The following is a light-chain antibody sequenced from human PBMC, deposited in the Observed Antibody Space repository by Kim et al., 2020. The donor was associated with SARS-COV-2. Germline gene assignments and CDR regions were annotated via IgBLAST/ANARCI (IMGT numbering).Light chain of an antibody. CDR3: QKYNSAPWT. V-gene: IGKV1-27*01. CDR2: AAS. CDR1: QDIANS. J-gene: IGKJ1*01. Sequence: ASCGDRVTITCRASQDIANSLAWYQQKPGKVPKLLIYAASTLQSGVPSRFSGSGSGTQFTLTIGSLQTEDVATYYCQKYNSAPWTFGPGTKVDIK.